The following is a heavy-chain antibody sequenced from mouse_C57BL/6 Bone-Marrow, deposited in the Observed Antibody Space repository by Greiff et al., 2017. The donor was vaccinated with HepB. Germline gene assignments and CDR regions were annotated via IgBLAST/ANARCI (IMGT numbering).Heavy chain of an antibody. CDR2: IDPETGGT. CDR3: TRHWYWFAY. V-gene: IGHV1-15*01. CDR1: GYTFTDYE. D-gene: IGHD1-1*02. Sequence: QVQLKESGAELVRPGASVTLSCKASGYTFTDYEMHWVKQTPVHGLEWIGAIDPETGGTAYNQKFKGKAILTADKSSSTAYMELRSLTSEDSAVYYCTRHWYWFAYWGQGTLVTVSA. J-gene: IGHJ3*01.